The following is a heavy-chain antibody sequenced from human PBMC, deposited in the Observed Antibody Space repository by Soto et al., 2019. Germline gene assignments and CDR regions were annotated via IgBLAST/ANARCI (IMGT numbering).Heavy chain of an antibody. CDR3: ARVAVTPPHWFDP. D-gene: IGHD4-4*01. J-gene: IGHJ5*02. Sequence: SETLSPTSTLSRPPISSPPSPWRRIPHPPGKGLEWIGYIYYSGSTYYNPSLKSRVTISVDTSKNQFSLKLSSVTAADTAVYYCARVAVTPPHWFDPWGQGTLVTVSS. CDR1: RPPISSPPSP. V-gene: IGHV4-30-4*08. CDR2: IYYSGST.